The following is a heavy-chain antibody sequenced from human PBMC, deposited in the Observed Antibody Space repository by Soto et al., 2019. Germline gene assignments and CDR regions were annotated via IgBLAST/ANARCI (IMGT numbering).Heavy chain of an antibody. V-gene: IGHV5-51*01. D-gene: IGHD2-2*01. CDR1: GYSFTSYW. CDR2: IYPGDSDT. Sequence: PGESLKISCKGSGYSFTSYWIGWVRQMPGKGLEWMGIIYPGDSDTRYSPSFQSQVTISADKSISTAYLQWSSLKASDTAMYYCARPGSSSTSDYYYYYGMDVWGQGTTVTVSS. J-gene: IGHJ6*02. CDR3: ARPGSSSTSDYYYYYGMDV.